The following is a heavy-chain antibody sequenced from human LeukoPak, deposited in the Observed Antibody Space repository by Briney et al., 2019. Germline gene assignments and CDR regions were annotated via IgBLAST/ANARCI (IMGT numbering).Heavy chain of an antibody. Sequence: GGSLRLSCAASGFTFSSYAMSWVRQAPGKGLEWVSAISGSGGSTYYADSVKGRFTTSRDNSKNTLYLQMNSLRAEDTAVYYCAKTLNYYDSSGFDYWGQGTLVTVSS. J-gene: IGHJ4*02. CDR1: GFTFSSYA. D-gene: IGHD3-22*01. V-gene: IGHV3-23*01. CDR2: ISGSGGST. CDR3: AKTLNYYDSSGFDY.